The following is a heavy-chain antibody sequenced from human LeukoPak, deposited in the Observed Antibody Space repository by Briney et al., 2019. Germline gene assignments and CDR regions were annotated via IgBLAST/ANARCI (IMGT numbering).Heavy chain of an antibody. CDR3: AKDRYRVSDYDYTSDC. J-gene: IGHJ4*02. Sequence: PGRSLRLSCAASGFTFSNYGIHWVRQAPGKGLEWVAVISYDGSNKYYADSVKGRFTISRDNSKNTLYLQMNSLRAEDTAVYYCAKDRYRVSDYDYTSDCWGQGTLVTVSS. D-gene: IGHD5-12*01. CDR2: ISYDGSNK. V-gene: IGHV3-30*18. CDR1: GFTFSNYG.